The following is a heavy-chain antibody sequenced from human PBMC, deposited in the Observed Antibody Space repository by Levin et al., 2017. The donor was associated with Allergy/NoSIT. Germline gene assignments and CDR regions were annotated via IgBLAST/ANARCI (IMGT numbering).Heavy chain of an antibody. CDR3: ARQYQRGYSYGYSDY. Sequence: SETLSLTCTVSGASISSSSYYWGWIRQPPGKGLEWIGSIYYSGSTYYNPSLKSRVSISVDTSKNQFSLKLSSVTAADTAVYYCARQYQRGYSYGYSDYWGQGTLVTVSS. D-gene: IGHD5-18*01. V-gene: IGHV4-39*01. J-gene: IGHJ4*02. CDR1: GASISSSSYY. CDR2: IYYSGST.